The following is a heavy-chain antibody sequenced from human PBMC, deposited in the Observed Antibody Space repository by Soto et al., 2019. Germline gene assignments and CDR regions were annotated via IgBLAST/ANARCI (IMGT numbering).Heavy chain of an antibody. D-gene: IGHD3-3*01. Sequence: GGSLTLSCAASGFTFSSYAMSWVRQAPGKGLEWVSAISSSSSYIYYADSVKGRFTISRDNAKNSLYLQMNSLRAEDTAVYYCARDPGAYYDFWSGYPYFDYWGQGTLVTVSS. CDR3: ARDPGAYYDFWSGYPYFDY. CDR1: GFTFSSYA. V-gene: IGHV3-21*01. CDR2: ISSSSSYI. J-gene: IGHJ4*02.